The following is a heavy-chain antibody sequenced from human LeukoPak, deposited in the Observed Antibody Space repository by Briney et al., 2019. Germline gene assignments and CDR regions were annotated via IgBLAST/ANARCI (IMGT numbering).Heavy chain of an antibody. V-gene: IGHV4-38-2*02. D-gene: IGHD3-10*01. CDR3: GREINTIKGMVRGTSWFDP. CDR1: GYSISSGYY. Sequence: SETLSLTCTVSGYSISSGYYGGWIRQPPRKGLEWIATISHSGSTYYNPSLKSRVTISVDTSKNQFSLKLCSVTAADTAVYYCGREINTIKGMVRGTSWFDPWGQGTLVTVSS. CDR2: ISHSGST. J-gene: IGHJ5*02.